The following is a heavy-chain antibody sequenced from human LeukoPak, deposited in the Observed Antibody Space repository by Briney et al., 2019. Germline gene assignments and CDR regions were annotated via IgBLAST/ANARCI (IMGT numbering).Heavy chain of an antibody. V-gene: IGHV1-24*01. Sequence: ASVRVSCKVSGFTLADLSMHWVRQAPGKGLEWVGGFDRKNGDTIYAQRFRGRVTLTEDTSTGTAYMDLSSLSADDTAVYYCATGVYCATTTCPGYQHYYYFMDVWGKGTTVTVSS. D-gene: IGHD2-2*01. CDR2: FDRKNGDT. J-gene: IGHJ6*03. CDR3: ATGVYCATTTCPGYQHYYYFMDV. CDR1: GFTLADLS.